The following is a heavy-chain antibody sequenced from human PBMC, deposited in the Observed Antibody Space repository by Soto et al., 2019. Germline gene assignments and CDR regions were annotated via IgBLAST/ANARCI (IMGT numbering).Heavy chain of an antibody. Sequence: EVQLLESGGGLVQPGGSLRLSCAASGFTFSSYAMSWVRQAPGKGLEWVSAISGSGDSTYYTDSVKGRFTISRDNSKNTLYLQMDSLRAEDTAVYYCAKGGATMIVGVAYLDYWGQGTLVTVSS. V-gene: IGHV3-23*01. J-gene: IGHJ4*02. CDR2: ISGSGDST. CDR3: AKGGATMIVGVAYLDY. CDR1: GFTFSSYA. D-gene: IGHD3-22*01.